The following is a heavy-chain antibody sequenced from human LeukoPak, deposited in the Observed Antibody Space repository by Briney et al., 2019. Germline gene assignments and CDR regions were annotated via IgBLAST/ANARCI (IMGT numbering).Heavy chain of an antibody. Sequence: PGGSLRLSCAASGFTFSGYAMSWVRQAPGKGLEWVSGIHNSGGSAFYADSVKGRFTISRDNSKNTLYLQMNSLRAEDTAVYYCARDGGYYLNDAFDIWGQGTMVTVSS. CDR3: ARDGGYYLNDAFDI. CDR2: IHNSGGSA. J-gene: IGHJ3*02. D-gene: IGHD3-22*01. V-gene: IGHV3-23*01. CDR1: GFTFSGYA.